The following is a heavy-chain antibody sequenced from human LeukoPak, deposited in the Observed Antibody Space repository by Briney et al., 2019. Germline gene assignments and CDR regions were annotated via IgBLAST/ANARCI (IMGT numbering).Heavy chain of an antibody. Sequence: GESLKISCETSGYSFTTYWIGWVRQMPGTGLEWVGAIYPDDSDSRYSPSFQGQVVISADRSIRTAYLQWNSLKTSDTAMYYCVRQRGSSGAINHFDPWGQGTLVTVSS. D-gene: IGHD3-10*01. V-gene: IGHV5-51*01. CDR2: IYPDDSDS. CDR1: GYSFTTYW. J-gene: IGHJ5*02. CDR3: VRQRGSSGAINHFDP.